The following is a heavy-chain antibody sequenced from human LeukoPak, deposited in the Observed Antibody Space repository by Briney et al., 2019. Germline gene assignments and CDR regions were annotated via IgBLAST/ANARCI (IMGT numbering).Heavy chain of an antibody. CDR2: IYYSGST. Sequence: PSETLSLTCTVSGGSISSYYWSWIRQPPGKGLEWIGYIYYSGSTNYNPSLKSRVTISVDTSKNQFSLKLSSVTAADTAVYYCARVAAPRSRWLQLTQFDYWGQGTLVTVSS. V-gene: IGHV4-59*12. CDR3: ARVAAPRSRWLQLTQFDY. J-gene: IGHJ4*02. D-gene: IGHD5-24*01. CDR1: GGSISSYY.